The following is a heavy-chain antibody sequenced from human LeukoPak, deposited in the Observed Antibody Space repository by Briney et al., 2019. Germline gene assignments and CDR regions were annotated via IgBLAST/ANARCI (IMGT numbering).Heavy chain of an antibody. D-gene: IGHD1-26*01. Sequence: GGSLRLSCAASGFTFSSYAMSWVRQAPGKGLEWVSAIIGSGGSTYYADSAKGRFTISRDNSKNTLYLQMNSLRAEDTAVYYCAKGQKWEPFDYWGQGTLVTVSS. CDR3: AKGQKWEPFDY. CDR2: IIGSGGST. V-gene: IGHV3-23*01. J-gene: IGHJ4*02. CDR1: GFTFSSYA.